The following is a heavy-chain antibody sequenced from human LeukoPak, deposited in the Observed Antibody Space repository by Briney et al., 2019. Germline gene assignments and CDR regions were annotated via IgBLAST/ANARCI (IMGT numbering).Heavy chain of an antibody. CDR2: ISGSGGST. CDR1: GFTFSNYA. V-gene: IGHV3-23*01. J-gene: IGHJ4*02. CDR3: ARSRYSGSYDY. Sequence: PGGSLRLSCAASGFTFSNYAMNWVRQAPGKGLEWVSYISGSGGSTHYADPVKGRFTISRDNSKNTLYLQMNSLRAEDTAVYYCARSRYSGSYDYWGQGTLVTVSS. D-gene: IGHD1-26*01.